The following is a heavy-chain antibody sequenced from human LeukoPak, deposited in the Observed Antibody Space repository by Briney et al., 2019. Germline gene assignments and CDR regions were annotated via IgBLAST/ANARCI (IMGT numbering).Heavy chain of an antibody. CDR3: AKDLDYYDGSGYFDS. V-gene: IGHV3-64*02. J-gene: IGHJ4*02. D-gene: IGHD3-22*01. CDR2: IKSNGASI. CDR1: GFTFSNYA. Sequence: GGSLRLSCAASGFTFSNYAMHWVRQAPGKGLEFVSGIKSNGASIFYADSVKGRFTISRDNSKNTLYLQMNFLRAEDTAVYYCAKDLDYYDGSGYFDSWGQGTLVTVSS.